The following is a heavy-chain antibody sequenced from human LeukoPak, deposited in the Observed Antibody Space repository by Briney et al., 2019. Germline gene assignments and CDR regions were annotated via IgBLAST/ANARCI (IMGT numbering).Heavy chain of an antibody. CDR2: IYTSGST. CDR1: GGSISSYY. D-gene: IGHD1-26*01. Sequence: SETLSLTCTVSGGSISSYYWSWIRQPAWKGLEWIGRIYTSGSTNYNPSLKSRVTMSVDTSKNQFSLKLSSVTAADTAVYYCARVLPKFSGDDAFDIWGKGTMVTVSS. V-gene: IGHV4-4*07. J-gene: IGHJ3*02. CDR3: ARVLPKFSGDDAFDI.